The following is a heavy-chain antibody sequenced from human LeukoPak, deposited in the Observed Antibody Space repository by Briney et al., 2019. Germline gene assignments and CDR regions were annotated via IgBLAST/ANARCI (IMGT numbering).Heavy chain of an antibody. CDR2: INHSGST. J-gene: IGHJ4*02. CDR3: ARGTSAARVANY. Sequence: PSETLSLTCAVYGGSFSGYYWSWIRQPPGKGLEWIGEINHSGSTNYNPSLKSRVTISVDTSKNQFSLKLSSVTAADTAVYYCARGTSAARVANYWGQGTLVTVSS. CDR1: GGSFSGYY. V-gene: IGHV4-34*01. D-gene: IGHD6-6*01.